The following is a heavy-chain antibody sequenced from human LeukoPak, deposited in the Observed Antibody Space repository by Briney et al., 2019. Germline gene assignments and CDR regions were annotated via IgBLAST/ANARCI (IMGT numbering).Heavy chain of an antibody. CDR3: AKVRGVITIFGVVNDVFDI. D-gene: IGHD3-3*01. CDR2: IRYDGSNK. CDR1: GFTFSSYG. V-gene: IGHV3-30*02. Sequence: GGSLRLSCAASGFTFSSYGMHWVRQAPGKGLEWVAFIRYDGSNKYYADSVKGRFTISRDNSKNTLYLQMNSLRAEDTAVYYCAKVRGVITIFGVVNDVFDIWGQGTMVTVSS. J-gene: IGHJ3*02.